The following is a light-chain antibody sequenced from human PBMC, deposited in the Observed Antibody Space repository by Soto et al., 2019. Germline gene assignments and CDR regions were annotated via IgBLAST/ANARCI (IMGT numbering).Light chain of an antibody. V-gene: IGKV3-20*01. CDR2: GAS. CDR1: QSVSSSY. J-gene: IGKJ1*01. Sequence: EIVLTQSPGTLSLSPGERATLSCRASQSVSSSYLAWYQQKPGQAPRLLIYGASSRATGIPDRFSGSGSGTDFTLTISRLEPEDCAVYYCQQYGSSSWTFGKGTNVEIK. CDR3: QQYGSSSWT.